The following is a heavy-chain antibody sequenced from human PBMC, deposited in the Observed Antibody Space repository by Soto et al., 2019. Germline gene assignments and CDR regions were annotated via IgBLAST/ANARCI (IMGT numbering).Heavy chain of an antibody. J-gene: IGHJ4*02. V-gene: IGHV3-30-3*01. Sequence: QVQLVESGGGVVQPGRSLRLSCVVSGFTFSDYAVHWVRQAPGKGLEWVAIISDDGSNKYYADSVKGRFTISRDNSKSTLYLQMNGLRVEDTAMYYCAKDLAYSSAWYKTVDYWGQGTLVTVSS. CDR1: GFTFSDYA. CDR3: AKDLAYSSAWYKTVDY. CDR2: ISDDGSNK. D-gene: IGHD6-19*01.